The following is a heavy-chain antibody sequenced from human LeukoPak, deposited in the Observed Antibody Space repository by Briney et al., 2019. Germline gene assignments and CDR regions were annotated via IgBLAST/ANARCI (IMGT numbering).Heavy chain of an antibody. J-gene: IGHJ4*02. CDR3: AKSLWLQFIDEDH. CDR2: ISAYNGNT. CDR1: GXTXTSXX. V-gene: IGHV1-18*01. D-gene: IGHD5-12*01. Sequence: KXSXXXXGXTXTSXXISWVRQAPGQGLEWMGWISAYNGNTNYAQKLQGRVTMTTDTSTSTAYMELRSLRSDDTAVYYCAKSLWLQFIDEDHWGQGTLVTVSS.